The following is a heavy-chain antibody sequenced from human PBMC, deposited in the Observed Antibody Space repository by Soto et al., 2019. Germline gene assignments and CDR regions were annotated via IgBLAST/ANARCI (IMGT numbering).Heavy chain of an antibody. D-gene: IGHD2-2*01. CDR2: ISGSGGST. V-gene: IGHV3-23*01. CDR1: GFTFSSYA. CDR3: AKTPYCSSTSCYNIHGYYYGMDV. J-gene: IGHJ6*02. Sequence: GGSLRLSCAASGFTFSSYAMSWVRQAPGKGLEWVSAISGSGGSTYYADSVKGRFTISRDNSKNTLYLQMNSLRAEDTAVYYCAKTPYCSSTSCYNIHGYYYGMDVWGQGTTVTVSS.